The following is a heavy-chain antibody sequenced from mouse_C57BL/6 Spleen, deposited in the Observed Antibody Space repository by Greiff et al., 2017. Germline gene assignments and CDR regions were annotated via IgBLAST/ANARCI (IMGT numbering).Heavy chain of an antibody. J-gene: IGHJ4*01. CDR2: ISSGSSTI. CDR1: GFTFSDYG. CDR3: AKYGSNYAMDY. D-gene: IGHD1-1*01. Sequence: EVQRVESGGGLVKPGGSLKLSCAASGFTFSDYGMHWVRQAPEKGLEWVAYISSGSSTIYYADTVKGRFTISRDNAKNTLFLQMNSLRSEDTAMYYCAKYGSNYAMDYWGQGTSVTVSS. V-gene: IGHV5-17*01.